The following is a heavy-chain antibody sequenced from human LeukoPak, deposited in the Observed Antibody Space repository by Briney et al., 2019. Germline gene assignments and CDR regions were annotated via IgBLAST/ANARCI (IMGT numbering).Heavy chain of an antibody. CDR2: ITNSGGST. V-gene: IGHV3-23*01. Sequence: GGSLRLSCAASGFTFSNYGMSWVRQAPGKGLEWVSTITNSGGSTYYADSVKGRFTISRDNSKSTLYLQMNSLRAEDTAVYYCAKVDSSSWYYFDYWGQGTLVTVSS. CDR1: GFTFSNYG. J-gene: IGHJ4*02. CDR3: AKVDSSSWYYFDY. D-gene: IGHD6-13*01.